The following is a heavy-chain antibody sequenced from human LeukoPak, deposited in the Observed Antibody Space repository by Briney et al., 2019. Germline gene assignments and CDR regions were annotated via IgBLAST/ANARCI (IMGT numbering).Heavy chain of an antibody. CDR3: ARNCYDSSGPSGAFDI. D-gene: IGHD3-22*01. CDR1: GGTFSSYA. V-gene: IGHV1-69*13. Sequence: ASVKVSCKASGGTFSSYAISWVRQAPGQGLEWMGGIIPIFGTANYAQKFQGRVTITADESTSTAYMELSSLRSEDTAVYYCARNCYDSSGPSGAFDIWGQGTMVTVSS. J-gene: IGHJ3*02. CDR2: IIPIFGTA.